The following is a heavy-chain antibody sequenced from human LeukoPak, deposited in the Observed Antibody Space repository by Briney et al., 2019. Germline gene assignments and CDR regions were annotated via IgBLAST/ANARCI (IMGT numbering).Heavy chain of an antibody. CDR3: ARVGCSSTSCPFDY. V-gene: IGHV1-18*01. Sequence: ASVEVSCKASGYTFTSYGISWVRQAPGQGLEWMGWISAYNGNTNYAQKLQGRVTMTTDTSTSTAYMELRSLRSDDTAVYYCARVGCSSTSCPFDYWGQGTLVTVSS. CDR1: GYTFTSYG. CDR2: ISAYNGNT. J-gene: IGHJ4*02. D-gene: IGHD2-2*01.